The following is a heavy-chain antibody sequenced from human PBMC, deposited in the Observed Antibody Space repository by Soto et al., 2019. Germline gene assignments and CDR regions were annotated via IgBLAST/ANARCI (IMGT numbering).Heavy chain of an antibody. D-gene: IGHD1-26*01. CDR3: XXXXXXXXXXXSGD. CDR2: IWYDGNNK. Sequence: QVQLVESGGGVVQPGRSLRLSCAASGFSFSDYGMHWFRQGPGKGLEWVAAIWYDGNNKYYADSVKGRFTISRDNSKNTLYLQTNSLRAXXXXXXXXXXXXXXXXXXXSGDWGQGTLVTVYS. J-gene: IGHJ4*02. CDR1: GFSFSDYG. V-gene: IGHV3-33*01.